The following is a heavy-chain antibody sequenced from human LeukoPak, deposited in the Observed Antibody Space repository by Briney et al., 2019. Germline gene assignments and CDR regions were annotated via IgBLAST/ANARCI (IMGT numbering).Heavy chain of an antibody. CDR1: GFTFDDYA. CDR2: ISWNSGSI. J-gene: IGHJ6*02. CDR3: AKGPVPVYYYYGMDV. Sequence: GGSLRLSCAASGFTFDDYAMHWVRQAPGKGLEWVSGISWNSGSIGYADSVKGRFTISRDNAKNSLYLQMNSLRAEDTALYYCAKGPVPVYYYYGMDVWGQGTTVTVSS. V-gene: IGHV3-9*01. D-gene: IGHD2-2*01.